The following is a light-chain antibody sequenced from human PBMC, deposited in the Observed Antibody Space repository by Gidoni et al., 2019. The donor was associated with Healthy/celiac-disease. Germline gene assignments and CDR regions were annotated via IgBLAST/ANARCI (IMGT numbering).Light chain of an antibody. CDR3: SSYAGSNVV. CDR2: EVR. Sequence: QSALTQPPSASGSPGQSVTISCTGTSSDVGGYNYVSWYQQHPGKATKLMIYEVRKRPSRVPDRFSGSKPGNTASLTVSGLQAEDEADYYCSSYAGSNVVFGGGTKLTVL. V-gene: IGLV2-8*01. J-gene: IGLJ2*01. CDR1: SSDVGGYNY.